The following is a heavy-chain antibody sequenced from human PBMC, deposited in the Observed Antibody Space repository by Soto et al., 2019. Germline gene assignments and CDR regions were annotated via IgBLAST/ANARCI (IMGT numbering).Heavy chain of an antibody. CDR3: ARQSGYSSGWYTD. D-gene: IGHD6-19*01. CDR1: GGSISSYY. V-gene: IGHV4-59*08. Sequence: QVQLQESGPGLVKPSETLSLTCTVSGGSISSYYWSWIRQPPGKGLEWIGYIYYSGSTNYNPSLKSRVTIPVDTSKNQLSLKLSSVTAADTAVYSCARQSGYSSGWYTDWGQGTLVTVSS. J-gene: IGHJ4*02. CDR2: IYYSGST.